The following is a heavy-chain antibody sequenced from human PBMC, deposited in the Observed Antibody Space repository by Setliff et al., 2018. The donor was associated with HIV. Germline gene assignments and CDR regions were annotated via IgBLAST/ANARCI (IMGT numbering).Heavy chain of an antibody. V-gene: IGHV1-18*01. Sequence: ASVKVSCKASGYTFNNYGINWMRQAPGLGLEWMGWISGYNGNKNYAQKFQDRVTLTTDTSTGTVYMEVRRLRSDDTAVYFCAREGVAADDDEWYFFDHWGQGTLVTVSS. J-gene: IGHJ4*02. CDR3: AREGVAADDDEWYFFDH. CDR1: GYTFNNYG. CDR2: ISGYNGNK. D-gene: IGHD6-13*01.